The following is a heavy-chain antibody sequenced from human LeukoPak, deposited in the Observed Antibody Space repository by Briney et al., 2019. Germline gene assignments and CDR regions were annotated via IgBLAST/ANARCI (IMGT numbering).Heavy chain of an antibody. V-gene: IGHV3-7*01. CDR2: INHDGSGK. CDR3: ARTMVRAHEGRD. D-gene: IGHD3-10*01. Sequence: GGSLRLSCAASGFTFSIFWMSWVRQAPGKGLEWVAVINHDGSGKYYVDSVKGRFTISRDNAKNSLYLQMNSLRSEDTAVYYCARTMVRAHEGRDWGQGILVTVSS. CDR1: GFTFSIFW. J-gene: IGHJ4*02.